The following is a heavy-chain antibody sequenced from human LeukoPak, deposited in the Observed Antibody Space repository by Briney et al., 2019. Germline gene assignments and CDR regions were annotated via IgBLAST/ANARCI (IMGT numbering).Heavy chain of an antibody. Sequence: GGSLRLSCAASGFTFSSYSMNWVRQAPGKGLEWVSYISSSSSTIYYADSLKGRFTISRDNAKNSLYLQMNSLRAEDTAVYYCARGINYYWYFDLWGRGTLVTVSS. CDR3: ARGINYYWYFDL. D-gene: IGHD5-24*01. J-gene: IGHJ2*01. V-gene: IGHV3-48*04. CDR1: GFTFSSYS. CDR2: ISSSSSTI.